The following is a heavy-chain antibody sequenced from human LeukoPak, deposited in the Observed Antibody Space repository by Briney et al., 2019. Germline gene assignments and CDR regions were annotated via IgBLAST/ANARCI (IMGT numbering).Heavy chain of an antibody. CDR3: ARDDVPPIFGVVKHPFDY. Sequence: LETLSLTCTVSGGSIRTYLWTCIREPPGKRRGWIGYIYVIGDIKYNPSLKSSVAISLHTPKPQFSLKLSLVTAADTAVYYFARDDVPPIFGVVKHPFDYWGQGTLVTVSS. CDR2: IYVIGDI. V-gene: IGHV4-59*12. CDR1: GGSIRTYL. D-gene: IGHD3-3*01. J-gene: IGHJ4*02.